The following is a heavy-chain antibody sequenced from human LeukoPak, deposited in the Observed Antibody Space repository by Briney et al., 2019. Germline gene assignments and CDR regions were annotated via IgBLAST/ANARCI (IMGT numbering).Heavy chain of an antibody. J-gene: IGHJ4*02. CDR3: ATPGVIIIYYFDY. D-gene: IGHD3-10*01. V-gene: IGHV4-39*01. CDR1: GASISSSSSY. Sequence: SETLSLTCAVSGASISSSSSYWGWIRQPPGTGLEWIGTVNYRGAAYYNPSLKRRLTISVDPSKNQFSLKLTSVTAADTAVYYCATPGVIIIYYFDYWGQGILVTVSS. CDR2: VNYRGAA.